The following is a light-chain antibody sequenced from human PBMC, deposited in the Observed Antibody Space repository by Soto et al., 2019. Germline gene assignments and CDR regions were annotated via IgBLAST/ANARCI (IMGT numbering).Light chain of an antibody. V-gene: IGLV2-14*01. CDR2: DVN. J-gene: IGLJ1*01. Sequence: QSVLTQPASVSGSPGQSIAISCTGTSSVVGGYNYVSWYQQHPGKAPKLMVYDVNDRPSGVSDRFSGSKSGNTASLTISGLQAEDEADYSCSSYTSSRTYVFGTGTKVTVL. CDR1: SSVVGGYNY. CDR3: SSYTSSRTYV.